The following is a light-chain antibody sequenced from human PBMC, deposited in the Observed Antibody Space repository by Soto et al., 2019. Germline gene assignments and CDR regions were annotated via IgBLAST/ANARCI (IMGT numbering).Light chain of an antibody. V-gene: IGKV1-5*01. CDR1: QTISSW. Sequence: DIQMTQSPSTLSASVGDRVTITCRASQTISSWLAWYQQKPGKAPKLLIYDASSLESGVPSRFSGRGSGTQFTLTISSLQPDAIATSYCQPYNSFSGTFGPGTKVDIK. CDR2: DAS. J-gene: IGKJ1*01. CDR3: QPYNSFSGT.